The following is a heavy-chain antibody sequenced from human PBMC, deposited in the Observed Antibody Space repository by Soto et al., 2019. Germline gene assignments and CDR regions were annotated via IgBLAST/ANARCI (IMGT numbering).Heavy chain of an antibody. Sequence: VQLVESGGGVVQPGRSLRLPCAAAGFTFSDYAMHWGRQAPGQGLEWVAVVSHDGRNTHYADSVQGRFTISRDSAKKTGSLEMTSLRAEDTAVYYCAKGGRQWLVTSDFNYWGQGALFTVSS. D-gene: IGHD6-19*01. CDR2: VSHDGRNT. CDR3: AKGGRQWLVTSDFNY. V-gene: IGHV3-30*18. J-gene: IGHJ4*02. CDR1: GFTFSDYA.